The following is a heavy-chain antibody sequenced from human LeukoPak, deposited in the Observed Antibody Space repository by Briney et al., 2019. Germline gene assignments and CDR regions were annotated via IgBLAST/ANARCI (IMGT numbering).Heavy chain of an antibody. CDR2: VFHSGGT. J-gene: IGHJ3*01. V-gene: IGHV4-4*02. Sequence: SETLSLTCVVSGASIRGTDWWSWVRQAPGKGLEWIGEVFHSGGTNYHLSLKSRVTLSVDKSKNQFSLKLTSLTAADTAVYYCARAVGAWAAFDVWGQGTMVAVSS. D-gene: IGHD1-26*01. CDR1: GASIRGTDW. CDR3: ARAVGAWAAFDV.